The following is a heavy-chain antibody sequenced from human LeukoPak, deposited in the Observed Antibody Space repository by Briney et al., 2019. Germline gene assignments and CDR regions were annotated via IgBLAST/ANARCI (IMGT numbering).Heavy chain of an antibody. CDR2: INVSGGST. D-gene: IGHD2-2*01. V-gene: IGHV3-23*01. Sequence: GGSLRLSCAASGFTFSNYAMSWVRQAPGKGLEWVSGINVSGGSTFYADSVRGRFTISRDNSKNTPYLQMNSLRAEDTAVYYCAKDQYCTSTSCYVGYWGQGTLVTVSS. CDR3: AKDQYCTSTSCYVGY. CDR1: GFTFSNYA. J-gene: IGHJ4*02.